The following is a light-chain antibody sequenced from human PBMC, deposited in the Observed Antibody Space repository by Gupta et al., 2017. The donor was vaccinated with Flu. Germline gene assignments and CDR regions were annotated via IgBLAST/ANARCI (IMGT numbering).Light chain of an antibody. CDR1: SIDIGAYKY. J-gene: IGLJ1*01. V-gene: IGLV2-14*01. CDR2: EVS. CDR3: SSYTSDSNV. Sequence: QSALTQTASVSGSPGQSITISCTGTSIDIGAYKYVSWYQQHPGKAPKLMIFEVSNRPSGVSNRFSGSKSGNTASLTISGLQAEDEADYYCSSYTSDSNVFGTGTRVTVL.